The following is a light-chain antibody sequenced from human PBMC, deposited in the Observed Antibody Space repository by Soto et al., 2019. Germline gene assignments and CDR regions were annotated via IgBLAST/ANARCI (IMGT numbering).Light chain of an antibody. J-gene: IGKJ4*01. CDR2: GAS. Sequence: ILMTQSPATLAGSPGXXXXXXXRASQSVSSNLAWYQQKPGQAPRLLIYGASTRATGIPARFSGSGSGTEFTLTISSLQSEDFAVYYCQQSNNWPDTFGGGTRWIS. CDR1: QSVSSN. V-gene: IGKV3-15*01. CDR3: QQSNNWPDT.